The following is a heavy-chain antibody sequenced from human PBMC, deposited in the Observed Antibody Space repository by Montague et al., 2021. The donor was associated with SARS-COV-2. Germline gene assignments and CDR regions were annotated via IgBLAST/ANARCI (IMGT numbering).Heavy chain of an antibody. CDR2: IYYSGST. V-gene: IGHV4-39*01. CDR1: GGFISSSSYY. Sequence: SETLSLTCTVSGGFISSSSYYWGWIRQPPGKGLEWIGSIYYSGSTYYNPSLESRVTISVDTSKNQFSLKLSSVTAADTAVYYCARQDDILSGYYYYGMDVWGQGTTVTVSS. D-gene: IGHD3-9*01. J-gene: IGHJ6*02. CDR3: ARQDDILSGYYYYGMDV.